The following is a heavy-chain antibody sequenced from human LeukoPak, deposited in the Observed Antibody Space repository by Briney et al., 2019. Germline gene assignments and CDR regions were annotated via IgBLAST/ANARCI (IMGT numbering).Heavy chain of an antibody. J-gene: IGHJ3*02. Sequence: SETLSLTCTVSGGSISSSSYYWGWIRQPPGKGLEWIGSIYYSGSTYYKPSLKSRVTISVDTSKNQFSLKLSSVTAADTAVYYCARVDYYDSSGPEDAFDIWGQGTMVTVSS. D-gene: IGHD3-22*01. CDR1: GGSISSSSYY. CDR3: ARVDYYDSSGPEDAFDI. V-gene: IGHV4-39*07. CDR2: IYYSGST.